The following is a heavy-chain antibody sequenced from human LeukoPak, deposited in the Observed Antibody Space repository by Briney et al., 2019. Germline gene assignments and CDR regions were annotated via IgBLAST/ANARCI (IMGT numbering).Heavy chain of an antibody. D-gene: IGHD6-13*01. CDR2: INPNDGST. V-gene: IGHV1-46*01. Sequence: GASVKVSCKASTYTFTNNYLHWVRQAPGQGLEWMGLINPNDGSTDYAQKFQGRVTVTRDTSTSTVYMELSSLGSEDTAVYYCASVLKLSSAAGHYFDYWGQGTLVTVSS. J-gene: IGHJ4*02. CDR1: TYTFTNNY. CDR3: ASVLKLSSAAGHYFDY.